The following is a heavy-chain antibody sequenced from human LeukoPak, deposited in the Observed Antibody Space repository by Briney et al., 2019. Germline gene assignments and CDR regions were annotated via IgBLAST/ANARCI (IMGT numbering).Heavy chain of an antibody. V-gene: IGHV4-59*11. Sequence: PSETLSLTCSVSGDTISSHYWSWIRQSPGEGLEWIGYVSYSGTTNYNPSLKSRVTISVDTAKNQFSLKLTSVIAADTAVYYCARDLQRHDAFDIWGQETMVTVSS. CDR1: GDTISSHY. CDR2: VSYSGTT. CDR3: ARDLQRHDAFDI. J-gene: IGHJ3*02.